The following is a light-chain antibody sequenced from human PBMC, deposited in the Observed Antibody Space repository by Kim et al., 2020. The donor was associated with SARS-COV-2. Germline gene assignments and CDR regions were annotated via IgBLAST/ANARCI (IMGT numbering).Light chain of an antibody. Sequence: EIVLTQSPATLSLSPGERATLSCRASQSVSSYLAWYQQKPGQAPMLLIYDASNRATGIPARFSGSGSGTDFTLTISSLEPEDFAVYYCQQRSNWLWTFGQGTKVDIK. CDR3: QQRSNWLWT. CDR2: DAS. J-gene: IGKJ1*01. CDR1: QSVSSY. V-gene: IGKV3-11*01.